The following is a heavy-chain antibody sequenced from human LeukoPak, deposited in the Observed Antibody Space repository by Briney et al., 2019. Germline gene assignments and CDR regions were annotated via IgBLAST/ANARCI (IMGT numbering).Heavy chain of an antibody. CDR1: GGSISSYY. V-gene: IGHV4-59*01. CDR3: AKSPRRDGYKEGFDY. CDR2: IYYSGST. J-gene: IGHJ4*02. Sequence: SETLSLTCTVSGGSISSYYWSWIRQPPGKGLEWVGYIYYSGSTNYNPSLKSRVTISVDTSKNQFSLKLSSVTAADTAVYYCAKSPRRDGYKEGFDYWGQGTLVTVSS. D-gene: IGHD5-24*01.